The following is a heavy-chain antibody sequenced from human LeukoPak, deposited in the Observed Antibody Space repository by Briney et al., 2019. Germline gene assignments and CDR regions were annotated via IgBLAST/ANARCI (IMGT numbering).Heavy chain of an antibody. CDR1: GFTFSSYW. V-gene: IGHV3-74*01. CDR3: ARAPSEIGGYYPEYFRH. D-gene: IGHD3-22*01. Sequence: AGGSLRLSCAASGFTFSSYWMHWVRQAPGKGLVWVSRIKSDGSTNYADSVKGRFTISRDNAKNTVSLQMNSLRAEDTGVYYCARAPSEIGGYYPEYFRHWGQGTLVTVSP. J-gene: IGHJ1*01. CDR2: IKSDGST.